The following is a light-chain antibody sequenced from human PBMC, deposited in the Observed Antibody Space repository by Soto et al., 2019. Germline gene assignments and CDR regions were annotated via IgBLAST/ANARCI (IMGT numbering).Light chain of an antibody. Sequence: DIQMTQSPSTVSASVGDRVTITCRASQSVSNWLAWYQQKPGKAPELPIYAASTLQSGVPSRFSGSGSGTDFTLTISCLQSEDFATYYCQQYYSFPPTFGQGTKVDI. CDR1: QSVSNW. V-gene: IGKV1-5*01. CDR3: QQYYSFPPT. J-gene: IGKJ1*01. CDR2: AAS.